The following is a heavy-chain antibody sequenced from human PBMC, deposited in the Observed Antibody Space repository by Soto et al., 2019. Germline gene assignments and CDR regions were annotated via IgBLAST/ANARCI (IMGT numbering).Heavy chain of an antibody. CDR1: GFTFSNCA. CDR2: IRETGNT. D-gene: IGHD1-26*01. CDR3: AKQQMGVIRALDY. Sequence: EVQILQSGGGLEQPGGSLRLSCAASGFTFSNCAMSWIRQAPGKGLEWVSTIRETGNTYYADSVRGRFATSRDNSENTLYLQMSSLRAEDTAVYYCAKQQMGVIRALDYWGQGTLVTVSS. J-gene: IGHJ4*02. V-gene: IGHV3-23*01.